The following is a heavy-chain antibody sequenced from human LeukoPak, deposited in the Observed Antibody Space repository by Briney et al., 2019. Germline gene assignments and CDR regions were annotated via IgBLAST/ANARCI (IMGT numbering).Heavy chain of an antibody. J-gene: IGHJ6*03. CDR3: ARVIVDQGVYYYYYYMDV. CDR1: GFTVSSNY. V-gene: IGHV3-53*01. Sequence: GGSLRLSCAASGFTVSSNYMSWVRQAPGKGLEWVSVIYSGGSTYYADSVKGRFTISSDNSKNTLYLQMNSLRAEDTAVYDCARVIVDQGVYYYYYYMDVWGKGTTVTVSS. D-gene: IGHD1-26*01. CDR2: IYSGGST.